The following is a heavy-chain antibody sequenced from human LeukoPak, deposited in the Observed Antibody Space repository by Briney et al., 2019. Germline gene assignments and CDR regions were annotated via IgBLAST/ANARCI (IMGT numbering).Heavy chain of an antibody. CDR1: GFTFSSYA. Sequence: GGSLRLSCAASGFTFSSYAMSWVRQAPGKGLEWVSAISGGGGSTYYADSVKGRFAISRDNSKNTLYLQMNSLRAEDTAVYYCAKLKAQLIAVAAFDYWGQGTLVTVSS. CDR3: AKLKAQLIAVAAFDY. D-gene: IGHD6-19*01. J-gene: IGHJ4*02. CDR2: ISGGGGST. V-gene: IGHV3-23*01.